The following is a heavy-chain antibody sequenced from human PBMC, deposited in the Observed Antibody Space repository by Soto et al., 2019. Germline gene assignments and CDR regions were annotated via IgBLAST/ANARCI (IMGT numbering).Heavy chain of an antibody. Sequence: SETLSLTCAVYGGSFSDYYWSWIRQPPGKGLEWIGEINHSGSTNYNASLKSRVTISVDTSKNQFSLKLSSVTAADTAVYYCARGGGSGGSAHDAFDIWGQGTMVTVSS. D-gene: IGHD2-15*01. V-gene: IGHV4-34*01. J-gene: IGHJ3*02. CDR3: ARGGGSGGSAHDAFDI. CDR2: INHSGST. CDR1: GGSFSDYY.